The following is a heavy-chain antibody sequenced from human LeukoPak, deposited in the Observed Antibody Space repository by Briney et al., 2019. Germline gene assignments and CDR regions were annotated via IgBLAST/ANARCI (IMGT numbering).Heavy chain of an antibody. CDR3: ARDPRYSSSAHVFDI. CDR1: GGSISSGSYY. V-gene: IGHV4-61*02. D-gene: IGHD6-6*01. CDR2: IYSSGST. J-gene: IGHJ3*02. Sequence: SSETLSLTCTVSGGSISSGSYYWSWIRQPAGKGLEWIGRIYSSGSTNYNPSLKSRVTISQDTSKNQVSLKLSSVTAADTAVYYCARDPRYSSSAHVFDIWGQGTMVTVSS.